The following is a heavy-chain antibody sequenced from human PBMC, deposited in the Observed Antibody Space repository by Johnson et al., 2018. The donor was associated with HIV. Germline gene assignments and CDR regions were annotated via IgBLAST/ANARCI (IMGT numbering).Heavy chain of an antibody. CDR2: ISSSGVTK. CDR1: GFSFSDYY. Sequence: QVQVVESGGGLVQPGGSLRLSCAASGFSFSDYYMSWIRQAPGKGLQWVSFISSSGVTKYYADSVKGRFTISRDNAKKSLYLQMNSLRAEDTALYYCARDSTPWGGDYVGYAFDIWGRGTMVTVSS. V-gene: IGHV3-11*04. J-gene: IGHJ3*02. CDR3: ARDSTPWGGDYVGYAFDI. D-gene: IGHD4-17*01.